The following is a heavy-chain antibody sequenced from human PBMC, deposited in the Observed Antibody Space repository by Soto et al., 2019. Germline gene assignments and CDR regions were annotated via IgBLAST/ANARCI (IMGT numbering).Heavy chain of an antibody. D-gene: IGHD6-19*01. V-gene: IGHV3-33*01. J-gene: IGHJ4*02. Sequence: QVQLVESGGGVVQPGRSLRLSCAASGFTFSSYGMHWVRQAPGKGLEWVAVIWYDGSNKYYADSVKGRFTISRDNSKNTLYLQMNSLSAEDTAVYYCARSWGSGGTLKADYWGQGTLVTVSS. CDR2: IWYDGSNK. CDR3: ARSWGSGGTLKADY. CDR1: GFTFSSYG.